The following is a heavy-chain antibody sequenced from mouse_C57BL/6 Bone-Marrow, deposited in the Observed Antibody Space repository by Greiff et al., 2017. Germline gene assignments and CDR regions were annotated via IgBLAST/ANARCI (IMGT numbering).Heavy chain of an antibody. CDR2: IDPETGGT. CDR1: GFTFNDYE. Sequence: QVQLQESGAELVRPGASVTLSCKASGFTFNDYEMHWVKQTPEHGLEWIGAIDPETGGTAYDQKFKGKAILAADKSSITAYMPLRSLTSEDSAVYYCTILDYDFDYWGQGTTLTVSS. D-gene: IGHD2-4*01. CDR3: TILDYDFDY. V-gene: IGHV1-15*01. J-gene: IGHJ2*01.